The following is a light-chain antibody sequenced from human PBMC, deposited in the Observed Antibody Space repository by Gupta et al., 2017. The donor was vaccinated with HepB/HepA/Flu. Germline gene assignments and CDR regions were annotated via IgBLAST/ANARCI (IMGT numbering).Light chain of an antibody. Sequence: EIVMTQSPATLSVSPGERATLSCRASQSVSSNLAWYQQKPGQAPRLLIYGASTRATGIPARFSGSGYGIEFTLTISSLQSEDFAVYYCQQYNNWPPYTFGQGTKLEIK. CDR1: QSVSSN. CDR2: GAS. CDR3: QQYNNWPPYT. V-gene: IGKV3-15*01. J-gene: IGKJ2*01.